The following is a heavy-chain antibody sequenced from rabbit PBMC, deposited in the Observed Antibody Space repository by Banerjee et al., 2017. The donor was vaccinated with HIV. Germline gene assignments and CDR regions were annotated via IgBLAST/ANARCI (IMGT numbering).Heavy chain of an antibody. CDR2: IYAGSSGST. Sequence: QEQLEESGGDLVKPEGSLTLTCTASGFSFSSSYWICWVRQAPGKGLEWIACIYAGSSGSTYYASWAKGRFTISKTSSTTVTLQMTSLTAADTATYFCAAYGSSSGYWAINLWGPGTLVTVS. V-gene: IGHV1S45*01. D-gene: IGHD1-1*01. CDR1: GFSFSSSYW. J-gene: IGHJ4*01. CDR3: AAYGSSSGYWAINL.